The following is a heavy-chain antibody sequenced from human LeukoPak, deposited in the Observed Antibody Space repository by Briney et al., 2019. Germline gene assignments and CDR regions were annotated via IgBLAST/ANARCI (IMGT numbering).Heavy chain of an antibody. Sequence: SETLSLTCTVSGGSISSGSYYWSWIRQPAGKGLEWIGRIYTSGSTNYNPSLKSRVTISVDTSKNQFSLKLSSVTAADTAVYYCARGSYGNWFDPWGQGTPVTVSS. CDR3: ARGSYGNWFDP. CDR1: GGSISSGSYY. D-gene: IGHD5-18*01. V-gene: IGHV4-61*02. J-gene: IGHJ5*02. CDR2: IYTSGST.